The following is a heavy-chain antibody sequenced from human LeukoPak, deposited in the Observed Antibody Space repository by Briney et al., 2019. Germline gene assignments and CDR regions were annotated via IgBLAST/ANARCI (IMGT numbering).Heavy chain of an antibody. V-gene: IGHV1-46*01. CDR3: ARDRYYYDSSGYIRGISFDY. Sequence: ASVKVSCKASGYTFTSYYMHWVRQAPGHGLDSMGIINPSGGSTSYAQKFQGRVTMTRDTSTSTVYMELSSLRSEDTVVYYCARDRYYYDSSGYIRGISFDYWGQGTLVTVSS. D-gene: IGHD3-22*01. J-gene: IGHJ4*02. CDR1: GYTFTSYY. CDR2: INPSGGST.